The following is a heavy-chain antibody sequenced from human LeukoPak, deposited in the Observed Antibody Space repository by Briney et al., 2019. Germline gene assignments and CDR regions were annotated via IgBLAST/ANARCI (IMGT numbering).Heavy chain of an antibody. CDR2: MKSDGTT. J-gene: IGHJ4*02. V-gene: IGHV3-53*01. Sequence: GRSLRLSCASPGLTVTSNHMSWVRQAPWKGLEWVSLMKSDGTTEYADSVKGRFTISRGNSKNTLFLQMNSLRVEDTAGYYCARLRRGYWGRGTPVSVSS. CDR1: GLTVTSNH. CDR3: ARLRRGY.